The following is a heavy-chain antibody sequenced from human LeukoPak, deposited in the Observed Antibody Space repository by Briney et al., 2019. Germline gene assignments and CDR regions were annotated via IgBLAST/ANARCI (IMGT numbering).Heavy chain of an antibody. CDR1: GFTFSSYG. CDR2: ISYDGSNK. Sequence: PGGSLRLSCAASGFTFSSYGMHWVRQAPGKGLEWVAVISYDGSNKYYADSVKGRFTISRDNSKNTLYLQMNSLRAEDTAVYYCAKSSYYGSGSYPIPTDCWGQGTLVTVSS. D-gene: IGHD3-10*01. V-gene: IGHV3-30*18. J-gene: IGHJ4*02. CDR3: AKSSYYGSGSYPIPTDC.